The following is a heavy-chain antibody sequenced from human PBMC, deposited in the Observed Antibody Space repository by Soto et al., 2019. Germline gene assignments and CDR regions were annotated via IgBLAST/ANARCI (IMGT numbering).Heavy chain of an antibody. V-gene: IGHV4-30-2*01. D-gene: IGHD2-15*01. Sequence: SETLSLTCAVSGGSINSGGYSWSWIRQPPGKGLEWIGYIYHSATYYNPSLKSRVTISVDRSKNQFSLKLSSVTAADTAVYYCASISSRYCSGGTCYRPIDYWGQGTLVTVSS. J-gene: IGHJ4*02. CDR1: GGSINSGGYS. CDR3: ASISSRYCSGGTCYRPIDY. CDR2: IYHSAT.